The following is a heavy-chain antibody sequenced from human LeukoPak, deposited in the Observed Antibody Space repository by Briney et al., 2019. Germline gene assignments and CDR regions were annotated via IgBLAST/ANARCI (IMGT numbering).Heavy chain of an antibody. V-gene: IGHV3-23*01. Sequence: GRSLRLSCAASGFTFSSHAMSWVRQAPGKGLEWASAISGSGGSTYYADSVKGRFTISRDNSKNTLYLQMNSLRAEDTAVYYCAKTTASNLWYFDLWGRGTLVTVSS. CDR3: AKTTASNLWYFDL. J-gene: IGHJ2*01. D-gene: IGHD2/OR15-2a*01. CDR1: GFTFSSHA. CDR2: ISGSGGST.